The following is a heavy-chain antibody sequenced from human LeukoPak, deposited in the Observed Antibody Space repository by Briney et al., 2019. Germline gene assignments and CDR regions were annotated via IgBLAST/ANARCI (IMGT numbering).Heavy chain of an antibody. CDR3: ARGYCSGGSCYFFAY. CDR2: INPNSGGT. Sequence: ASVKVSCKASGYTFTGYYMHWVRQAPGQGLEWMGWINPNSGGTNYAQKLQGRVTMTRDTSISTAYMELSRLRSDDTAVYYCARGYCSGGSCYFFAYWGQGTLVTVSS. D-gene: IGHD2-15*01. V-gene: IGHV1-2*02. CDR1: GYTFTGYY. J-gene: IGHJ4*02.